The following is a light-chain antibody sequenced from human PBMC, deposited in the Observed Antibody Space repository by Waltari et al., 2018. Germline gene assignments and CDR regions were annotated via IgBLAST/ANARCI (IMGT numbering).Light chain of an antibody. V-gene: IGLV1-44*01. CDR2: TSY. CDR1: RSNIGSDT. J-gene: IGLJ3*02. CDR3: ATWDDSLNAWV. Sequence: QSVLTQPPSASGTPGQRVTISCSGSRSNIGSDTVTWYQKLPGTAPKLLIHTSYQRPSGVPDRSSGSKSGTSASLTISGLQSEDEADYYCATWDDSLNAWVFGGGTKLTVL.